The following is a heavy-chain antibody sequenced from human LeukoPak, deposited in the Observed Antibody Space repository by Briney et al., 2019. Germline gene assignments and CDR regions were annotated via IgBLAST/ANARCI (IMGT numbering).Heavy chain of an antibody. CDR1: GFTFSTYG. D-gene: IGHD3-16*01. J-gene: IGHJ6*02. CDR2: IWYDGNNK. V-gene: IGHV3-33*01. CDR3: ARKGAPYGMDV. Sequence: GGSLRLSCAASGFTFSTYGMHWVRQAPGKGLEWVAVIWYDGNNKYYADSVKGQFTISRDNSKNTLYLQMNSLRAEDKAVYYCARKGAPYGMDVWGQGTTVTVSS.